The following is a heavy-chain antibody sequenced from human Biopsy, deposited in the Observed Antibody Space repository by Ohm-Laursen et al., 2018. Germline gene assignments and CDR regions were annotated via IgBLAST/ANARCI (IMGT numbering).Heavy chain of an antibody. J-gene: IGHJ4*02. V-gene: IGHV1-2*02. CDR2: ISPKRGDT. CDR3: ALRSVAQMKNFDY. Sequence: ASVKVSCKASGFSFTGYYIHWVRQAPGQGLGRIGWISPKRGDTNYAHKFQGNITMTRDTSMSTAYMEMSRLRCDDTAVYYCALRSVAQMKNFDYWGQGTLVTVSS. D-gene: IGHD6-19*01. CDR1: GFSFTGYY.